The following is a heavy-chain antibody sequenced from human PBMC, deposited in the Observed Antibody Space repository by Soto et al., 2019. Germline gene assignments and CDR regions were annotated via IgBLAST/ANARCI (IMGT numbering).Heavy chain of an antibody. Sequence: EVQLVESGGGLVKPGGSLRLSCAASGFTFSNAWMSWVRQAPGKGLEWVGRIKSKTDGGTTDYAAPVKGRFTISRDDSKHTLYLQMNSLKTEDTAVYYCTTGIAAAGIDYWGQGTLVTVSS. CDR3: TTGIAAAGIDY. D-gene: IGHD6-13*01. CDR2: IKSKTDGGTT. J-gene: IGHJ4*02. V-gene: IGHV3-15*01. CDR1: GFTFSNAW.